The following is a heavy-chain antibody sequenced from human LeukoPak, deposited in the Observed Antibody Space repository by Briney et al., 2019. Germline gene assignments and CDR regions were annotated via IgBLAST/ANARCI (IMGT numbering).Heavy chain of an antibody. J-gene: IGHJ4*02. CDR2: IRYDGSNK. V-gene: IGHV3-30*02. CDR3: AKDEVFSSAWYFDY. CDR1: GFTFSSYG. Sequence: PGGSLRLSCAASGFTFSSYGMHWVRQAPGKGLEWVAFIRYDGSNKYYADSVKGRFTISRDNSKNTLYLQMNSLRAEDTAVYYCAKDEVFSSAWYFDYWGQGTLVTVSS. D-gene: IGHD6-19*01.